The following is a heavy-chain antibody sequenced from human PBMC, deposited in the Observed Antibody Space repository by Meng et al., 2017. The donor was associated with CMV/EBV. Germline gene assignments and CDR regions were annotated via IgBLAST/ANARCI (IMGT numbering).Heavy chain of an antibody. CDR3: ARDCRVRFLEWSTPGCEAFDI. CDR1: GFISSSYE. J-gene: IGHJ3*02. Sequence: GESLKISCAASGFISSSYEMNWVRQAPGKGLEWVSYISSSGSTIYYADSVKGRFTISRDNAKNSLYLQMNSLRAEDTAVYYCARDCRVRFLEWSTPGCEAFDIWGQGTMVTVSS. D-gene: IGHD3-3*01. V-gene: IGHV3-48*03. CDR2: ISSSGSTI.